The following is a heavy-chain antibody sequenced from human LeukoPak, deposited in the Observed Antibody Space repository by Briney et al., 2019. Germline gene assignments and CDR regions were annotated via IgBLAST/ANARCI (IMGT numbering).Heavy chain of an antibody. CDR3: ARDLVEMATMEY. D-gene: IGHD5-24*01. CDR2: IIPIFGTA. J-gene: IGHJ4*02. Sequence: SVKVSCKASRGTFSSYAISWVRQAPGQGLEWMGGIIPIFGTANYAQKFQGRVTITADESTSTAYMELSSLRSEDTAVYYCARDLVEMATMEYWGQGTLVTVSS. CDR1: RGTFSSYA. V-gene: IGHV1-69*13.